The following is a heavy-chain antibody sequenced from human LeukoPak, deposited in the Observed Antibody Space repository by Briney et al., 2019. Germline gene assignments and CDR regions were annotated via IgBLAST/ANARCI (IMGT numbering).Heavy chain of an antibody. V-gene: IGHV4-4*07. CDR3: AREGCSSTSCHINGWFDS. CDR2: IYTSGST. D-gene: IGHD2-2*02. J-gene: IGHJ5*01. Sequence: SETLSLTCTVSGGSISSYYWSWIRQPAGKGLEWIGRIYTSGSTNYNPSLKSRVTMSVDTSKNQFSLKLSSVTAADTAVYYCAREGCSSTSCHINGWFDSWGQGTLVTVSS. CDR1: GGSISSYY.